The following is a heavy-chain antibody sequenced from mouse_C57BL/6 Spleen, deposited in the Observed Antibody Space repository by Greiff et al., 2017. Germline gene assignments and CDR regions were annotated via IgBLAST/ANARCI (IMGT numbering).Heavy chain of an antibody. CDR2: IYPGDGDT. CDR3: ARGAAQATPDY. V-gene: IGHV1-82*01. J-gene: IGHJ2*01. D-gene: IGHD3-2*02. CDR1: GYAFSSSW. Sequence: VQLQQSGPELVKPGASVKISCKASGYAFSSSWMNWVKQRPGKGLEWIGRIYPGDGDTNYNGKVKGKATLTADKSSSTAYMQLSSLTSEDSAVYFCARGAAQATPDYWGQGTTLTVSS.